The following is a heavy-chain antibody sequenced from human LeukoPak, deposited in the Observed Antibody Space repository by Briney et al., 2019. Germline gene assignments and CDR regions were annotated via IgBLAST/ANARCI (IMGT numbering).Heavy chain of an antibody. D-gene: IGHD3-9*01. Sequence: PGESLKISCKGSGYSFTSYWIGWVRQMPGKGLEWTGIIYPGDSDTRYSPSFQGQVTISAAKSISTAYLQWSSLKASDTAMYYCARRGQYYDILTGYTDAFDIWGQGTMVTVSS. CDR3: ARRGQYYDILTGYTDAFDI. CDR1: GYSFTSYW. V-gene: IGHV5-51*01. CDR2: IYPGDSDT. J-gene: IGHJ3*02.